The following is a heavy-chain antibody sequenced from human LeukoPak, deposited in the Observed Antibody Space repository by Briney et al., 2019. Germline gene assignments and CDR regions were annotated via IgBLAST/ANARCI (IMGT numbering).Heavy chain of an antibody. CDR3: AKVSTGIAVEALDY. CDR2: ISYDGSNK. CDR1: GFTFSSYG. V-gene: IGHV3-30*18. J-gene: IGHJ4*02. D-gene: IGHD6-19*01. Sequence: GGSLRLSCAASGFTFSSYGMHWVRQAPGKGLEGVAVISYDGSNKYYADSVKGRFTISRDNSKNTLYLQMNSLRAEDTAVYYCAKVSTGIAVEALDYWGQGTLVTVSS.